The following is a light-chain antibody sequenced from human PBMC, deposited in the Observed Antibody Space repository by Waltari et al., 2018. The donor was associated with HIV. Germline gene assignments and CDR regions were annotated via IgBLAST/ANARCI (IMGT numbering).Light chain of an antibody. J-gene: IGLJ1*01. CDR1: SSNVGSDDL. Sequence: QSALTQPASVSGSPGQSIAISCTGTSSNVGSDDLVSWYQQHPGEAPKHIIYEVTKRPSGVSNLFSGSKSGNTASLTISGRAAEDEAAYYCCSCPRGGMRYVFGAGTRVT. V-gene: IGLV2-23*02. CDR2: EVT. CDR3: CSCPRGGMRYV.